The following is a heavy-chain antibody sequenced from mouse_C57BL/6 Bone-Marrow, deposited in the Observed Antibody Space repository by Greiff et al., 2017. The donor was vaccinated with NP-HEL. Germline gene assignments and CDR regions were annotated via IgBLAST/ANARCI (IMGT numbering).Heavy chain of an antibody. V-gene: IGHV5-4*01. CDR2: ISDGGSYT. CDR1: GFTFSSYA. Sequence: EVMLVESGGGLVKPGGSLKLSCAASGFTFSSYAMSWVRQTPEKRLEWVATISDGGSYTYYPDNVKGRFTISRDNAKNNLYLQMSHLKSEDTAMYYCARDGGNSYWGQGTSVTVSS. CDR3: ARDGGNSY. J-gene: IGHJ4*01.